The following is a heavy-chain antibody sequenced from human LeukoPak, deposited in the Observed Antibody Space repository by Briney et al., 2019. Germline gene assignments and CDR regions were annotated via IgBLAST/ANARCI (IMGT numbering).Heavy chain of an antibody. CDR2: ISYDGSNK. CDR3: ARDKNGAGVTTLGYYGMDV. CDR1: GFTFSSYA. Sequence: PGRSLRHSCAASGFTFSSYAMHWVRQAPGKGLEWVAVISYDGSNKYYADSVKGRFTISRDNSKNTLYLQMNSLRAEDTAVYYCARDKNGAGVTTLGYYGMDVWGQGTTVTVSS. J-gene: IGHJ6*02. V-gene: IGHV3-30-3*01. D-gene: IGHD4-11*01.